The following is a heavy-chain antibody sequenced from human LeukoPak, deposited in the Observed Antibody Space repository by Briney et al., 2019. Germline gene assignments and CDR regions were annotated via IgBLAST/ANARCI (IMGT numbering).Heavy chain of an antibody. V-gene: IGHV4-34*01. CDR1: GGSFSGYY. D-gene: IGHD2-15*01. J-gene: IGHJ4*02. CDR3: ARSAEDIVVVVAATLDY. Sequence: SETLSLTCAVYGGSFSGYYWSWSRQPPGKGLEWIGEINHRVSTNYNPSLKSRVTISVDTSKTQYSLKMSSVTAADTAVYYCARSAEDIVVVVAATLDYWGQGTLVTVSS. CDR2: INHRVST.